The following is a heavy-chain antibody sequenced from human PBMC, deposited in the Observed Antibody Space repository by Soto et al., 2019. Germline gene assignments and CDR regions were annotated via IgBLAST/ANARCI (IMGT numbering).Heavy chain of an antibody. CDR1: GASLGGFH. CDR3: ARDALVDDYVRQTWQEVADWFAI. J-gene: IGHJ3*02. V-gene: IGHV4-34*12. CDR2: LIHGGIT. D-gene: IGHD3-16*01. Sequence: PSETLSLTCAIYGASLGGFHWTWLRQAPGKGLEWIGGLIHGGITNYNPSLKSRVSFSLDTFKNQFSLHLMSVTAADTAVYYFARDALVDDYVRQTWQEVADWFAIFGRGTMVTFSS.